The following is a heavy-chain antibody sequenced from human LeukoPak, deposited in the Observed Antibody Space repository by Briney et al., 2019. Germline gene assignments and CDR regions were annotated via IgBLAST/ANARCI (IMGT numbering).Heavy chain of an antibody. V-gene: IGHV3-7*01. CDR2: IRQDGNEK. J-gene: IGHJ4*02. CDR3: ARNRGWQQFDY. CDR1: GFTFSSYA. D-gene: IGHD4-23*01. Sequence: GGSLRLSCAASGFTFSSYAMHWVRQAPGKGLEWVANIRQDGNEKNYLDSVKGRFTISRDNAKNSLYLQMNNLRAEDTAVYYCARNRGWQQFDYWGQGTLVTVSS.